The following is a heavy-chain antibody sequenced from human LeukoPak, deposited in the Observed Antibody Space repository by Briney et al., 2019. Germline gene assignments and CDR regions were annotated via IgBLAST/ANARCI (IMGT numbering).Heavy chain of an antibody. V-gene: IGHV3-9*01. CDR2: ISWNSGSI. Sequence: TGGSLRLSCAASGFTFDDYAMHWVRQEPGKGLGWVSGISWNSGSIGYADSVKGRFTISRDNAKNSLYLQMNSLRAEDTALYYCAKDIRSTLRDYYMDVWGKGTTVTISS. J-gene: IGHJ6*03. D-gene: IGHD6-13*01. CDR1: GFTFDDYA. CDR3: AKDIRSTLRDYYMDV.